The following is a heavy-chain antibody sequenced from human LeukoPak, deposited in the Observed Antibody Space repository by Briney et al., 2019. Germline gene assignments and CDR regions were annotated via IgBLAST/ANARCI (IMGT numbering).Heavy chain of an antibody. CDR2: ISSSSSYI. D-gene: IGHD3-22*01. CDR3: ARVVRYYDSSGYEDY. CDR1: GFTFSSYS. V-gene: IGHV3-21*01. J-gene: IGHJ4*02. Sequence: GSLRLSCAASGFTFSSYSMNWVRQAPGKGLEWVSSISSSSSYIYYADSVKGRFTISRDNAKNSLYLQMNSLRAEGTAVYYCARVVRYYDSSGYEDYWGQGTPVTVSS.